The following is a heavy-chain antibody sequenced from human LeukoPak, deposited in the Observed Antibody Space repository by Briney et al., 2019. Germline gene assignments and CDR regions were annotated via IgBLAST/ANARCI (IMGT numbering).Heavy chain of an antibody. CDR3: ARDLFGYDIDY. J-gene: IGHJ4*02. D-gene: IGHD3-22*01. CDR1: GFTFSDHY. CDR2: TRNKANSYTT. Sequence: GGPLRLSCAASGFTFSDHYMDWVRQAPGKGLEWVGRTRNKANSYTTEYAASVKGRFTISRDDSKNSLYLQMNSLKTEDTAVYYCARDLFGYDIDYWGQGTLVTVSS. V-gene: IGHV3-72*01.